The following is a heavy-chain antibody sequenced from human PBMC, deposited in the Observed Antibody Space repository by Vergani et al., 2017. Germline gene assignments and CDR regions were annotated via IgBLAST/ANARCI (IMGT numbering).Heavy chain of an antibody. D-gene: IGHD6-19*01. CDR2: ISWNSGSI. J-gene: IGHJ4*02. Sequence: EVQLVESGGGLVQPGRSLRLSCAASGFNFDDYAMHWVRQAPGKGLEWVSGISWNSGSIGYADSVKGRFTISRDNAKNSLYLQMNSLRAEDTALYYCAKDPIRVGAVAWIIDYWGQGTLVTVSS. V-gene: IGHV3-9*01. CDR1: GFNFDDYA. CDR3: AKDPIRVGAVAWIIDY.